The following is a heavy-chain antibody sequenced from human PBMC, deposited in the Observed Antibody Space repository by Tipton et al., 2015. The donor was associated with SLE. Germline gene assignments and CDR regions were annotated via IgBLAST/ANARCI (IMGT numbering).Heavy chain of an antibody. D-gene: IGHD6-6*01. CDR1: GFSFSTYA. CDR3: ARDGTEYSSSFYYYYMDV. CDR2: ISYDGSNK. J-gene: IGHJ6*03. V-gene: IGHV3-30-3*01. Sequence: RSLRLSCAASGFSFSTYAMYWVRQAPGKGLEWVAVISYDGSNKYYADSVRGRFTVSRDTSKNTLYLQMDSLRVEDTAVYYCARDGTEYSSSFYYYYMDVWGKGSTVTVSS.